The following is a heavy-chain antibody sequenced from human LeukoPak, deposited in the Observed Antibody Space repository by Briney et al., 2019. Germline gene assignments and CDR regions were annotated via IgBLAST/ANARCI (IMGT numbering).Heavy chain of an antibody. CDR3: ARDGPTYYYDSSGYFDY. J-gene: IGHJ4*02. D-gene: IGHD3-22*01. CDR1: GYSISRGFF. CDR2: IYTSGST. Sequence: SETLSLTCTVSGYSISRGFFWSWIRQPAGKGLEWIGRIYTSGSTNYNPSLKSRVTMSVDTSKNQFSLKLSSVTAADTAVYYCARDGPTYYYDSSGYFDYWGQGTLVTVSS. V-gene: IGHV4-4*07.